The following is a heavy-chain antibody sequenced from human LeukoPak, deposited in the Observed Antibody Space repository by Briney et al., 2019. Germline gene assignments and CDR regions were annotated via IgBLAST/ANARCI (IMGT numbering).Heavy chain of an antibody. CDR1: GYSLINHW. CDR3: ARQGSYDNSGYSFDY. V-gene: IGHV5-51*01. D-gene: IGHD3-22*01. Sequence: GESLKISCKASGYSLINHWIGWVRQMPGKGLDWMGIIYPGNAEATYSPSFQGQVTISADKSTTTVYLQWSSLKASDTAMYYCARQGSYDNSGYSFDYWGQGTLVTVSS. CDR2: IYPGNAEA. J-gene: IGHJ4*02.